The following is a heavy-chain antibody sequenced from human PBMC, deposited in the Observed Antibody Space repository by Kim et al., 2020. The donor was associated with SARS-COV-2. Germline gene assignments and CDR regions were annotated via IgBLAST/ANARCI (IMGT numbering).Heavy chain of an antibody. J-gene: IGHJ4*02. D-gene: IGHD6-19*01. CDR3: TVDLWQWWTSYY. CDR2: IRSTSDGGTT. V-gene: IGHV3-15*01. Sequence: GGSLRLSCTASGFPFGAAWMSWVRQAPGKGLEWVGHIRSTSDGGTTDYGASVKGRFTISRDDSNNTLYLQMNSLKAEDTGVYYCTVDLWQWWTSYYWGQGTLVAVSS. CDR1: GFPFGAAW.